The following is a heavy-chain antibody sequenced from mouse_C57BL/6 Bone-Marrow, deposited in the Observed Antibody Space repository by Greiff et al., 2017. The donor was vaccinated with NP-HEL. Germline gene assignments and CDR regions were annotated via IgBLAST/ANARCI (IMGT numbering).Heavy chain of an antibody. D-gene: IGHD2-12*01. CDR1: GYTFTSYW. J-gene: IGHJ2*01. V-gene: IGHV1-69*01. Sequence: VQLQQSGAELVMPGASVKLSCKASGYTFTSYWMHWVKQRPGQGLEWIGEIDPSDSYTNYNQKFKGKSTLTVDNSSSTAYMQLSSLKSEDSAVYYCARDYRDYFDYWGQGTTLTVSS. CDR2: IDPSDSYT. CDR3: ARDYRDYFDY.